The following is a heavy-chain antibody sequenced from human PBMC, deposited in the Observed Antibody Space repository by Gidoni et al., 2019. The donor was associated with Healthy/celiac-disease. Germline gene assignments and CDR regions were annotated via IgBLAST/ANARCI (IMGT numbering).Heavy chain of an antibody. CDR3: ARDLLAVGATITYYFDY. CDR2: IWYDGSNK. V-gene: IGHV3-33*01. Sequence: QVQLAGSGGGVVRPGRSLRLSCCASGLNFSSHGMHWVRQAPGKGLEGVAVIWYDGSNKYYADSVKGRFTISRDNSKNTLYLQMNSLRAEDTAVYYCARDLLAVGATITYYFDYWGQGTLVTVSS. CDR1: GLNFSSHG. J-gene: IGHJ4*02. D-gene: IGHD1-26*01.